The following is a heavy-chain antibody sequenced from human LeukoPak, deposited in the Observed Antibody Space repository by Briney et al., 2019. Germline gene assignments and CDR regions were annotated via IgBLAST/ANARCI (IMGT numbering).Heavy chain of an antibody. J-gene: IGHJ3*02. D-gene: IGHD4-23*01. Sequence: GASVKVSCKASGYTFTGYYIHWVRQAPGRGLEWMGWINPNSGGTNYAQKFQGRVTMTRDTSISTAYMELSRLRSDDTAVYYCASDPTTVVTLDIWGQGTMVTVSS. CDR1: GYTFTGYY. CDR3: ASDPTTVVTLDI. V-gene: IGHV1-2*02. CDR2: INPNSGGT.